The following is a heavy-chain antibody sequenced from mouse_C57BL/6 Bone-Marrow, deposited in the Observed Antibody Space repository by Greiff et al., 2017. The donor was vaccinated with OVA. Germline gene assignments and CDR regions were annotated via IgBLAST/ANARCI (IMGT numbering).Heavy chain of an antibody. CDR1: GYSFTGYY. CDR3: ARYGNWYFDV. CDR2: INPSTGGT. Sequence: EVQVVESGPELVKPGASVKISCKASGYSFTGYYMNWVKQSPEKSLEWIGEINPSTGGTTYNQKFKAKATLTVDKSSSTAYMQLKSLTSEDSAVYYCARYGNWYFDVWGTGTTVTVSS. V-gene: IGHV1-42*01. J-gene: IGHJ1*03. D-gene: IGHD2-1*01.